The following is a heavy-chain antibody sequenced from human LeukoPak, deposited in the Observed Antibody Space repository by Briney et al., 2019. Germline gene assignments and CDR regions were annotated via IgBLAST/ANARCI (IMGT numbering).Heavy chain of an antibody. CDR1: EYTFTSYT. D-gene: IGHD6-25*01. Sequence: PGRSLRLSCATSEYTFTSYTMHWCRKAPGKGREWVAAISDDGRVTYCPDSLKRPFAASTDNSKNTLYLQMSRPRAEDTAVFACARDGPSYRSGYYLENWGQGTLVTVSS. CDR3: ARDGPSYRSGYYLEN. J-gene: IGHJ4*02. V-gene: IGHV3-30*09. CDR2: ISDDGRVT.